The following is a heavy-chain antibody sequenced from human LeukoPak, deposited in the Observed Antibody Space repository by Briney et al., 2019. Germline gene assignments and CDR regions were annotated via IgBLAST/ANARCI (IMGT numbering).Heavy chain of an antibody. CDR2: IKQDGSEK. CDR3: ARGPRARTGTTRYYYYYMDV. V-gene: IGHV3-7*01. D-gene: IGHD1-1*01. Sequence: TGGSLRLSFAASGFTFSNAWMSWVRQAPGEGLEWGANIKQDGSEKYYVDSVKGRFTISRDNAKNSLYLQMNSLRAEDTGVYYCARGPRARTGTTRYYYYYMDVWGKGTTVTVSS. J-gene: IGHJ6*03. CDR1: GFTFSNAW.